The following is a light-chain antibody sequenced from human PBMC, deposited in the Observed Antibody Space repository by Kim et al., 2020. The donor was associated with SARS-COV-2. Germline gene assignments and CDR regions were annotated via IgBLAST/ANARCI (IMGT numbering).Light chain of an antibody. CDR2: GAS. Sequence: LSPGDRASLSCSAHHGVPCASLAWYHRKPAQTPRLLVYGASSRAPGIPDRFSCSGSLTDFSLSISRLDPEDFAGYYCQQYGSSPRFGGGTKVDIK. V-gene: IGKV3-20*01. CDR1: HGVPCAS. J-gene: IGKJ4*01. CDR3: QQYGSSPR.